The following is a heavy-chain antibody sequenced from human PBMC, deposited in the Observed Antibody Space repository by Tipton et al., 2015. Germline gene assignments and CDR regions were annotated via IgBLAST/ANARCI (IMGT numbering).Heavy chain of an antibody. D-gene: IGHD6-13*01. Sequence: SLRLSCAASGFTVYSYAITWVRQAPGKGLEWVSTLSGGGSTYYADSVKGRFNISRDDSKNTLYLQMNSLRAEDTAVYYCARLKDFRYGTQPGYFDYWGQGTLLVTVSS. CDR2: LSGGGST. V-gene: IGHV3-23*01. CDR1: GFTVYSYA. CDR3: ARLKDFRYGTQPGYFDY. J-gene: IGHJ4*02.